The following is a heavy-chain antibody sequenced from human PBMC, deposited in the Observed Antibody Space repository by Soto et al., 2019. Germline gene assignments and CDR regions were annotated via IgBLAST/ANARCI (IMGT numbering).Heavy chain of an antibody. CDR3: AITYFRDNSCPRDFDC. D-gene: IGHD1-20*01. J-gene: IGHJ4*02. CDR2: FIPILDMA. Sequence: QVQVVQSGAEVKKPESSVKVSCKPSGGTFNTYTVNWVRLAPGHGLEWMGRFIPILDMANYAQKFQDRVTIPADSSTFTAYMDLNSLTSDDTAVYYCAITYFRDNSCPRDFDCWCQGTRVTVSS. CDR1: GGTFNTYT. V-gene: IGHV1-69*02.